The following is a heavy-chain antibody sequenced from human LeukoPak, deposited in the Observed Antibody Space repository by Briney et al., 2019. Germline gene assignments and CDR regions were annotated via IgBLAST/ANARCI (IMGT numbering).Heavy chain of an antibody. J-gene: IGHJ6*03. CDR3: ARRASSGWYGYYYYYMDV. D-gene: IGHD6-19*01. V-gene: IGHV1-46*01. CDR1: GYTFTSYY. CDR2: FNPSGGST. Sequence: ASVKVSCKASGYTFTSYYMHWVRQAPGQGLEWMGIFNPSGGSTSYAQKFQGRVTMTRDTSTSTVYMELSSLRSEDTAVYYCARRASSGWYGYYYYYMDVWGKGTTVTISS.